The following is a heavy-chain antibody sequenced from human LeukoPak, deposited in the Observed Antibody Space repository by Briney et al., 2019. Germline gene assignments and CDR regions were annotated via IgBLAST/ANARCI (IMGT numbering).Heavy chain of an antibody. Sequence: ASVKVSCKASGYTFTGYYMHWVRQAPGQGLEWMGWINPNSGGTNYAQKFQGRVTMTRDTSISTAYMELSRLRSDDTAVYYCARDSALAQAVMFDYWGQGTLVTVSS. D-gene: IGHD6-19*01. CDR1: GYTFTGYY. J-gene: IGHJ4*02. CDR3: ARDSALAQAVMFDY. V-gene: IGHV1-2*02. CDR2: INPNSGGT.